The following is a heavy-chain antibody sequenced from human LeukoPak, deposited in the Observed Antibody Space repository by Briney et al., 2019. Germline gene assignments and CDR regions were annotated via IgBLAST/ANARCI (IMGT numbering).Heavy chain of an antibody. CDR3: ARLQYSFLYGSGSYGVDY. CDR1: GIPFNSYA. CDR2: MSYDGKNK. Sequence: GGSLRLSCVVSGIPFNSYAMHWVRQAPGEGLEWVAGMSYDGKNKHYADSVKGRFTISRDNSKNTLYVQMSSLRAEDSAVYYCARLQYSFLYGSGSYGVDYWGQGTLVTVSS. D-gene: IGHD3-10*01. V-gene: IGHV3-30*04. J-gene: IGHJ4*02.